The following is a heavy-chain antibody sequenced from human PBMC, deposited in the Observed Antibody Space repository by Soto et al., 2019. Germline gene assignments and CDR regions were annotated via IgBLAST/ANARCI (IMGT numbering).Heavy chain of an antibody. V-gene: IGHV4-30-4*01. CDR2: IPSRGRP. CDR1: GASIAGGSYY. Sequence: PSETLSLTCSVSGASIAGGSYYWSWVRQPPGKGLEWIGYIPSRGRPFYNPSLTSRGTISADSSKNQLSLQLTSVTAADTAVYYCVRDQYSGYDFALWGQGKLVT. D-gene: IGHD5-12*01. J-gene: IGHJ5*02. CDR3: VRDQYSGYDFAL.